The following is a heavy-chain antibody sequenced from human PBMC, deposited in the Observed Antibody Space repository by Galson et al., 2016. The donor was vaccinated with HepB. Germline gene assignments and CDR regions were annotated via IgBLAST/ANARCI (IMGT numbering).Heavy chain of an antibody. Sequence: ETLSLTCTVSGGSISNYYWSWIRQPPGKGLEWMGYINDNGSPDYNPSLKSRVTISAETSKNQFSLKLRSMTPADTAIYYCARASRTMVRGVFMQHFVYWGQGTLVAVSS. D-gene: IGHD3-10*01. J-gene: IGHJ4*02. CDR3: ARASRTMVRGVFMQHFVY. CDR2: INDNGSP. CDR1: GGSISNYY. V-gene: IGHV4-59*01.